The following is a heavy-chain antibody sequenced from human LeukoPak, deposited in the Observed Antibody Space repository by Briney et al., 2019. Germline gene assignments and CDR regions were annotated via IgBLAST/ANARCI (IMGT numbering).Heavy chain of an antibody. D-gene: IGHD2-15*01. CDR3: ARTVPGYCSGGSCLGY. J-gene: IGHJ4*02. CDR1: GFTVSSNY. V-gene: IGHV3-66*01. Sequence: SGGSLRLSCAASGFTVSSNYMSWVRQAPGKGLDWVSVIFSGRNTYYADSVKGRFTISTDNSKNTLDLQMNSLRAEDTAVYYCARTVPGYCSGGSCLGYWGQGTLVTVSS. CDR2: IFSGRNT.